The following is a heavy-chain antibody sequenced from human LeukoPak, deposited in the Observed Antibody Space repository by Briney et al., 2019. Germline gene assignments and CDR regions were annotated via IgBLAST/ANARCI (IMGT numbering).Heavy chain of an antibody. J-gene: IGHJ5*02. CDR2: ISYSGST. CDR1: GGSISSRNFF. V-gene: IGHV4-39*01. CDR3: ASATLSSLNWFDP. Sequence: SETLSLTCTVSGGSISSRNFFWGWIRQAPGKGLDWIGSISYSGSTSYSPSLKSRLTISMDTPKNQFSLNLNSVTAADTAVYYCASATLSSLNWFDPWGQGALVTVS. D-gene: IGHD2-8*01.